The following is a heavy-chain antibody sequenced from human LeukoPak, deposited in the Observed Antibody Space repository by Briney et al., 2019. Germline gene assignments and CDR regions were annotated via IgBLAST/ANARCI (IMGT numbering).Heavy chain of an antibody. CDR3: ARGRITIFGVVRPIDY. V-gene: IGHV3-66*01. D-gene: IGHD3-3*01. Sequence: GGSLRLSCAASGFTVSSNYMSWVRQAPGKGLEWVSVIYSGGSTYYADSVKGRFTISRDNSKNTLYLQMNSLRAEDTAVYYCARGRITIFGVVRPIDYWGQGTLVTVSS. J-gene: IGHJ4*02. CDR2: IYSGGST. CDR1: GFTVSSNY.